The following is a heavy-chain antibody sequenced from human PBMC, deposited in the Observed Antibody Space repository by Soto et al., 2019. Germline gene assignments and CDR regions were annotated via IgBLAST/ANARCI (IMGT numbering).Heavy chain of an antibody. D-gene: IGHD4-17*01. CDR1: GFIFSTYG. J-gene: IGHJ4*02. CDR3: AKDLLLTTITTVGD. CDR2: ISYDGNNK. Sequence: GSLRLSCAASGFIFSTYGMHWVRQAPGKGLEWLSVISYDGNNKYYADSVKGRFTISRDNSKNTLWLQMDSLRTEDTAVYYCAKDLLLTTITTVGDWGQGTLVTVSS. V-gene: IGHV3-30*18.